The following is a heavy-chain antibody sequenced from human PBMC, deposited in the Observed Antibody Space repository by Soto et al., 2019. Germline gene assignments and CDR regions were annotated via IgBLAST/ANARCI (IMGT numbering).Heavy chain of an antibody. CDR1: GGSFSGYY. CDR2: INHSGST. J-gene: IGHJ5*02. D-gene: IGHD3-3*01. CDR3: ARVWSILYNWFDP. V-gene: IGHV4-34*01. Sequence: SETLSLTCAVYGGSFSGYYWSWIRQPPGKGLEWIGEINHSGSTNYNPSLKSRVTISVDTSKNQFSLKLSSVTAADTAVYYCARVWSILYNWFDPWGQGTLVTVSS.